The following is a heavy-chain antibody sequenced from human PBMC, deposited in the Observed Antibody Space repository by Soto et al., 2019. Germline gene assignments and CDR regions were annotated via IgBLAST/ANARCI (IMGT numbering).Heavy chain of an antibody. D-gene: IGHD6-13*01. Sequence: SETRSLTCAVSAGSISTHCWSWIRQPAGKGLGWIGRIYSSGTTNYNPSLKSRVTMSVDPSKNQFSLRLSSVTAADTAVYYCTRAGIAGYYYALDVWGQGTTVTVAS. CDR1: AGSISTHC. V-gene: IGHV4-4*07. J-gene: IGHJ6*02. CDR2: IYSSGTT. CDR3: TRAGIAGYYYALDV.